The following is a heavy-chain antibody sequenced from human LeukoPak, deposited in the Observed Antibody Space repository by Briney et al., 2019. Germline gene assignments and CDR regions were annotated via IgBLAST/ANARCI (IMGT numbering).Heavy chain of an antibody. D-gene: IGHD6-13*01. Sequence: PGGSLRLSCAPSGFTLSSYAMSWVRPAAGKGLEWVSSIRGTGGSTYYADSVKGRFTISRDNSKNTLYLQMNSLRAEDTAVYYCAKDRRIAAAGRLFDPWGQGTLVTVSS. CDR1: GFTLSSYA. CDR2: IRGTGGST. V-gene: IGHV3-23*01. CDR3: AKDRRIAAAGRLFDP. J-gene: IGHJ5*02.